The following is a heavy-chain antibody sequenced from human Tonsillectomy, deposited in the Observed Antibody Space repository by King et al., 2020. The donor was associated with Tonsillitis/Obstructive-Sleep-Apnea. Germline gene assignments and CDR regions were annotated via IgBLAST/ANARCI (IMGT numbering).Heavy chain of an antibody. J-gene: IGHJ6*03. Sequence: VQLVESGGGLVQPGGSLRLSCAASGFTFSNYDMHWVRQAPGKGLEWVSGIGTAADTYFPGSVKGRFTISRENAKNSLYLQMNSLRAGDTAVYYCARASNYYXYXXVXGKGTTVTVSS. V-gene: IGHV3-13*01. CDR3: ARASNYYXYXXV. CDR1: GFTFSNYD. CDR2: IGTAADT.